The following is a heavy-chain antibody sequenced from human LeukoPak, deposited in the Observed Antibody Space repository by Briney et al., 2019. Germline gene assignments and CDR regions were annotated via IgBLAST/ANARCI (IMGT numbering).Heavy chain of an antibody. CDR2: IYTSGST. J-gene: IGHJ4*02. CDR1: GGSISSYY. Sequence: SETLSLTCTISGGSISSYYWSWIRQPAGKGLEWIGRIYTSGSTDYNPSLKSRVTMSVDRSKNRYSLKLSSVTAADTAVYYCARDRPGGSSLDYWGQGTLVTVSS. V-gene: IGHV4-4*07. D-gene: IGHD6-13*01. CDR3: ARDRPGGSSLDY.